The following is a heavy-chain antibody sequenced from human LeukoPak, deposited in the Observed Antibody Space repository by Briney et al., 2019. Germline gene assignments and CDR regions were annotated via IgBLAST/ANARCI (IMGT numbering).Heavy chain of an antibody. V-gene: IGHV3-74*01. Sequence: PGGSLRLSCEASGFTFSSYWMHWVRQAPGKGLVWVSRIKSDGKTNYADSVKGRVTISRDKTKNTVSLQMNSLRAADTGVYYCARAPSEVGGYYPEYFRHWGQGTLVTVSS. CDR1: GFTFSSYW. CDR2: IKSDGKT. CDR3: ARAPSEVGGYYPEYFRH. J-gene: IGHJ1*01. D-gene: IGHD3-3*01.